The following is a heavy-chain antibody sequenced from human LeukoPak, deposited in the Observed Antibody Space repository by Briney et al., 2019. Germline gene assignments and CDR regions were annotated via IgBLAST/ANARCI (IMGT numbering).Heavy chain of an antibody. V-gene: IGHV4-34*01. CDR3: ARGAFWSPYYYGSGSGYYYYGMDV. Sequence: ASETLSLTCAVYGGSFSGYYWSWIRQPPGKGLEWIGEINHSGSTNYNPSLKSRVTISVDTSKNQFSLKLSSVTAADTAVYYCARGAFWSPYYYGSGSGYYYYGMDVWGQGTTVTVSS. CDR1: GGSFSGYY. D-gene: IGHD3-10*01. CDR2: INHSGST. J-gene: IGHJ6*02.